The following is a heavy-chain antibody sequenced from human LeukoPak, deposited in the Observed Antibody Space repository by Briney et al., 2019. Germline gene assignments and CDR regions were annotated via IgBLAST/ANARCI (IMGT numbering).Heavy chain of an antibody. CDR1: GFTFDDYA. J-gene: IGHJ4*02. CDR3: AKENDSSGHGTSEFDY. D-gene: IGHD3-22*01. Sequence: PGGSLRLSCAASGFTFDDYAMHWVRQAPGKGLEWVSGISWNSGSIGYADSVKGRFTISRDNAKNSLYLQMNSLRAEDTALYYCAKENDSSGHGTSEFDYWGQGTLVTVSS. V-gene: IGHV3-9*01. CDR2: ISWNSGSI.